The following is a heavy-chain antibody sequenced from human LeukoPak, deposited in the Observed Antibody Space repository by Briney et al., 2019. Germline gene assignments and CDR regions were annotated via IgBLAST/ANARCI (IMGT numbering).Heavy chain of an antibody. CDR1: GFTFSNYW. V-gene: IGHV3-7*03. CDR3: ARKWAVAGSSYFDY. D-gene: IGHD6-19*01. Sequence: PGGSRRLSCTASGFTFSNYWMSWVRQAPGKGLEWVANIKQDGSVQYYVDSVKGRFTISRDNAKNSLYLQMNSLRAEDTAVYYCARKWAVAGSSYFDYWGQGTLVTVSS. J-gene: IGHJ4*02. CDR2: IKQDGSVQ.